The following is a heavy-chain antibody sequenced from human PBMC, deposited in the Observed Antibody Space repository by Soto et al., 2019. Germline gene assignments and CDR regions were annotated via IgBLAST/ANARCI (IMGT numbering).Heavy chain of an antibody. J-gene: IGHJ5*02. CDR3: ARDRLSIVPAAIGWFDP. Sequence: PSETLSLTCAVSGYSISGGYWWGWIRQPPGKGLEWIGSIYHSGSTYYNPSLKRRVTISVDTSKNQFSLKLSSVTAADTAVYYCARDRLSIVPAAIGWFDPWGQGTLVTAPQ. CDR1: GYSISGGYW. V-gene: IGHV4-38-2*02. CDR2: IYHSGST. D-gene: IGHD2-2*01.